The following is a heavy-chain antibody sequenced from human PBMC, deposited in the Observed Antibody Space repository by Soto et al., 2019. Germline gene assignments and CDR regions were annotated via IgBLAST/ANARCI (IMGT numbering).Heavy chain of an antibody. D-gene: IGHD3-16*01. CDR1: GGSISSSSYY. CDR2: IYYSGST. V-gene: IGHV4-39*01. J-gene: IGHJ5*02. Sequence: SETLSLTCTVSGGSISSSSYYWGWIRQPPGKGLEWIGSIYYSGSTYYNPSLKSRVTISVDTSKNQFSLKRSSVTAADTAVYYCARRGFTFGGVIPWGQGTLVTVSS. CDR3: ARRGFTFGGVIP.